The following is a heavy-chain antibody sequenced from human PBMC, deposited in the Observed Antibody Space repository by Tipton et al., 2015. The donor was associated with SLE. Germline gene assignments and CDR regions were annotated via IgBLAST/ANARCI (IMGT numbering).Heavy chain of an antibody. V-gene: IGHV4-39*07. D-gene: IGHD2-8*02. Sequence: TLSLTCTVSGGSFSSGPYYWGWVRQAPGKGLEWIGNIYYSGSTFYNPSLKSRVTISVDTSKNHFSLNLNSVTAADTAVYYCARGYCIGDVCYGRGFFDYWGRGTQVTVSS. J-gene: IGHJ4*02. CDR3: ARGYCIGDVCYGRGFFDY. CDR2: IYYSGST. CDR1: GGSFSSGPYY.